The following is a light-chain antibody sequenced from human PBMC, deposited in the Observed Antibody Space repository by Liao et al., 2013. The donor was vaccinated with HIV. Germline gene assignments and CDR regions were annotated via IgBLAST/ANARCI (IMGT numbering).Light chain of an antibody. CDR2: KDS. J-gene: IGLJ1*01. V-gene: IGLV3-25*03. Sequence: SYELTQPPSVSVSPGQTARITCSGDALPKQYAYWYQQKPGQAPVLLIYKDSERPSGIPERFSGSSSGTTVTLTISGVQAEDEADYFCQAWDSNTAVFGPGTKVTVL. CDR3: QAWDSNTAV. CDR1: ALPKQY.